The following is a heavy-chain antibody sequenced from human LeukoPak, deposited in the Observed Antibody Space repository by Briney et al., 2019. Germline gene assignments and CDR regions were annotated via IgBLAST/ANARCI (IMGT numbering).Heavy chain of an antibody. V-gene: IGHV3-23*01. J-gene: IGHJ4*02. CDR2: ISGGGITT. CDR1: GFTFSNYA. Sequence: GGSLRLSCAASGFTFSNYAMSWIRQAPGKGLEWVSTISGGGITTYYADSAKGRFTISRENSKNPMFLQMNSLRADDTAVYYCPRQSYASGWNPFDYWGQGILVTVSS. D-gene: IGHD6-19*01. CDR3: PRQSYASGWNPFDY.